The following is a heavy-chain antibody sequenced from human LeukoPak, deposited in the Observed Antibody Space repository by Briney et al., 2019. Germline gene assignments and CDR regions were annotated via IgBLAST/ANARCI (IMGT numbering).Heavy chain of an antibody. J-gene: IGHJ4*02. CDR2: IIPIFGTA. CDR3: ARDFGIAAAGIDY. Sequence: SVKVSCKASGGTFSSYAISWVRQAPGQGLEWMGRIIPIFGTANYAQKFQGRVTITTDESTSTAYMELSSLGSEDTAVYYCARDFGIAAAGIDYWGQGTLVTVSS. D-gene: IGHD6-13*01. V-gene: IGHV1-69*05. CDR1: GGTFSSYA.